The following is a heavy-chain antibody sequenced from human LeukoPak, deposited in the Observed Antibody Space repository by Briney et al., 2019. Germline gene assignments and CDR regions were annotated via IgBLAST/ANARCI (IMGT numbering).Heavy chain of an antibody. D-gene: IGHD2-8*02. Sequence: TGGSLRLSCAASGFIFSGYHINWVRQAPGRGLEWISYISTTGTTMHYADSVKGRFAISRDNAKSSLYLQMNSLRDEDTAVYYCARVWQDKSGVDYWGQGTLVTVSS. CDR2: ISTTGTTM. CDR1: GFIFSGYH. CDR3: ARVWQDKSGVDY. J-gene: IGHJ4*02. V-gene: IGHV3-48*02.